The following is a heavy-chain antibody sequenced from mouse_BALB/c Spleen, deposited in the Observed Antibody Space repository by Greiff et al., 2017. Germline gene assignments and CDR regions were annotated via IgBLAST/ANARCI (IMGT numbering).Heavy chain of an antibody. CDR1: GFTFNTYA. D-gene: IGHD1-1*01. Sequence: DVMLVESGGGLVQPKGSLKLSCAASGFTFNTYAMNWVRQAPGKGLEWVARIRSKSNNYATYYADSVKDRFTISRDDSQSMLYLQMNNLKTEDTAMYYCVRHLYYVSSIFAYWGQGTLVTVSA. J-gene: IGHJ3*01. CDR2: IRSKSNNYAT. CDR3: VRHLYYVSSIFAY. V-gene: IGHV10-1*02.